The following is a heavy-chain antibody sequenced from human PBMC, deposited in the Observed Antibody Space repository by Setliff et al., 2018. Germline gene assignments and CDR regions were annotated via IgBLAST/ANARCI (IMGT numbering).Heavy chain of an antibody. Sequence: SETLSLTCTVSGGSVTESFWSWIRQPAGRGLEWIGRMIVSGGADYNPSLKSRVTMSVDSPNNKFSLNLSSVSAADTAVYYCARGPDLTAVGATYFYGMDVWGQGATVNVSS. J-gene: IGHJ6*02. CDR1: GGSVTESF. V-gene: IGHV4-4*07. CDR2: MIVSGGA. D-gene: IGHD6-19*01. CDR3: ARGPDLTAVGATYFYGMDV.